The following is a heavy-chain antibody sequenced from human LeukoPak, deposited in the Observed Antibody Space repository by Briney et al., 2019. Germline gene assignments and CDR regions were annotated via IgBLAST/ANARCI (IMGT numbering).Heavy chain of an antibody. V-gene: IGHV3-74*01. Sequence: GGSLRLSCAASGFTFSNYWMHWVRQAPGKGLVWVSRINSDGSSTTYADSVKGRFTISRDNGQNTLYLQMNSLRAEDTAVYYCTRGSRDGYNSFDYWGQGTLVTVSS. CDR2: INSDGSST. J-gene: IGHJ4*02. D-gene: IGHD5-24*01. CDR1: GFTFSNYW. CDR3: TRGSRDGYNSFDY.